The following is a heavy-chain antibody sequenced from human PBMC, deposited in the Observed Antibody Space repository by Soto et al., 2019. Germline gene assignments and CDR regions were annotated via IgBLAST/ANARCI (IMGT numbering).Heavy chain of an antibody. J-gene: IGHJ6*02. CDR3: ARVGSGYYSDYYGMDV. V-gene: IGHV3-21*01. D-gene: IGHD3-22*01. CDR2: ISSSSSYI. Sequence: GGSLRLSCAVSGFTFSSYSMNWVRQAPWKGLEWVSSISSSSSYIYYADSVKGRFTISRDNAKNSLYLQMNSLRAEDTAVYYCARVGSGYYSDYYGMDVWGQGTTVTVSS. CDR1: GFTFSSYS.